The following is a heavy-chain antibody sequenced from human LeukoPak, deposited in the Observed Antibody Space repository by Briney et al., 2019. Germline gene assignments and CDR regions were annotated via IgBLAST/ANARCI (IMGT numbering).Heavy chain of an antibody. J-gene: IGHJ4*02. CDR2: ISYDGNNK. V-gene: IGHV3-30*18. CDR1: RFTFSSYG. D-gene: IGHD6-19*01. Sequence: GRSLRLSCAASRFTFSSYGIHWVRQAPGKGLEWVAVISYDGNNKYYADSVKGRFTISRDNSKNTLYLQMNSLRAEDTAVYYCTEDGGSGWPQGYFDYWGQGTLVTVSS. CDR3: TEDGGSGWPQGYFDY.